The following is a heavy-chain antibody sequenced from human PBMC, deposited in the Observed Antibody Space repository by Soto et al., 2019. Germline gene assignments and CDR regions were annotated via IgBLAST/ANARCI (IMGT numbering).Heavy chain of an antibody. CDR1: GYIFTKYW. CDR2: IYPGDSDT. J-gene: IGHJ5*02. Sequence: GESLKISCKGSGYIFTKYWIGWVRQMPWKGPEWMGVIYPGDSDTRYSPSFQGQVTISVDKSISTAYLQWSSLKASDTAMYYCARHGSIGARQNWFDPWGQGTLVTVSS. V-gene: IGHV5-51*01. CDR3: ARHGSIGARQNWFDP. D-gene: IGHD6-6*01.